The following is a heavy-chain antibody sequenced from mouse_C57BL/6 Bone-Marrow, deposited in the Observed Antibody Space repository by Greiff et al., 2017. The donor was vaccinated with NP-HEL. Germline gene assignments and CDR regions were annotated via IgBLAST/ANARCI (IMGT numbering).Heavy chain of an antibody. D-gene: IGHD1-1*01. CDR3: ARFPYYYDGSSSFDD. CDR1: GYTFTGYW. V-gene: IGHV1-9*01. Sequence: QVQLQHSGAELMKPGASVKLSCKATGYTFTGYWIEWVKQRPGHGLEWIGEILPGSGSTNYNEQFTGKATFTADTSSNTAYMQLSSLTTEDSAIYYCARFPYYYDGSSSFDDWGQGTTLTVSS. CDR2: ILPGSGST. J-gene: IGHJ2*01.